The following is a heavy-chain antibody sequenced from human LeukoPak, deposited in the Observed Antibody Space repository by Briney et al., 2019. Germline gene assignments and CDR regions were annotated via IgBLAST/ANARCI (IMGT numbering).Heavy chain of an antibody. V-gene: IGHV3-23*01. J-gene: IGHJ4*02. Sequence: GGSLRLSCAASGFTFSSYAMSWVRQAPGKGLEWVSAIGGSGGSTYYADSVKGRFTISRDNSKNTLYLQMNSLRAEDTAVYYCAKGIVVVVAATFDYWGQGTLVTVSS. D-gene: IGHD2-15*01. CDR3: AKGIVVVVAATFDY. CDR1: GFTFSSYA. CDR2: IGGSGGST.